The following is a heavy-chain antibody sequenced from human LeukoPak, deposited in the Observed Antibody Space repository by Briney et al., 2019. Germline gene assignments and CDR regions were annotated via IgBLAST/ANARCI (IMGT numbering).Heavy chain of an antibody. CDR2: IYYSGST. J-gene: IGHJ3*02. V-gene: IGHV4-59*01. D-gene: IGHD3-22*01. CDR3: ARDQLYFDSSGYYRTDAFDI. Sequence: ASETLSLTSTVSGGSISRYFWSWIRQSPGKGLDWIGYIYYSGSTSYNPSLKSRVIISVDTYKNQFSLRLNSLTAADTAVYYCARDQLYFDSSGYYRTDAFDIWGQGTMVTVSS. CDR1: GGSISRYF.